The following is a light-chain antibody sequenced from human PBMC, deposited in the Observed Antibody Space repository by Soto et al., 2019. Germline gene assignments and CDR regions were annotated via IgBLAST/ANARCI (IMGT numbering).Light chain of an antibody. J-gene: IGKJ4*01. CDR2: AAS. CDR3: QKYNSAPHT. CDR1: RGISNY. V-gene: IGKV1-27*01. Sequence: DNQMTQSPSSLSASVGDRVTITCRASRGISNYLAWYQQKPGKVPKLLIYAASTLQSGVPSRFSGSGSGTDFTLSISSLQPEDVATYYCQKYNSAPHTFGGGTKVDI.